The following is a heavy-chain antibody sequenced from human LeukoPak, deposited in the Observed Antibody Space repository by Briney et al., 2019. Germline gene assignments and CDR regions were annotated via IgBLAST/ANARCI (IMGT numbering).Heavy chain of an antibody. Sequence: GASVKVSCKTSGYSFTNYYMHWVRQAPGQGLAWMGIISPSGDSASYAQKFQGRLTMTRDTSTSTVYMELNSLRSEDTAVYYCARDVGAFDYWGQGTLVTVSS. J-gene: IGHJ4*02. CDR3: ARDVGAFDY. CDR1: GYSFTNYY. V-gene: IGHV1-46*01. CDR2: ISPSGDSA. D-gene: IGHD4-17*01.